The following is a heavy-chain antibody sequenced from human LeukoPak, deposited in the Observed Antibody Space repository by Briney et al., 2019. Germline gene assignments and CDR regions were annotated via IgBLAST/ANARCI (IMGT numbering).Heavy chain of an antibody. V-gene: IGHV3-48*04. CDR2: ISSSGSTI. D-gene: IGHD3-10*01. Sequence: GGSLRLSCAASGFTFSSYSMNWVRQAPGKGLEWVSYISSSGSTIYYADSVKGRFTISRDNAKNSLYLQMNSLRAEDTAVYYCARSTGKLWVYYFDYWGQGTLVTVSS. CDR3: ARSTGKLWVYYFDY. J-gene: IGHJ4*02. CDR1: GFTFSSYS.